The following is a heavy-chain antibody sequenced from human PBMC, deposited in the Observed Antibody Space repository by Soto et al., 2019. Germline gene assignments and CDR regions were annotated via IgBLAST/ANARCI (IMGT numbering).Heavy chain of an antibody. CDR1: VYGVSSNSAA. V-gene: IGHV6-1*01. Sequence: SQTLSLTCAISVYGVSSNSAAWNWIIQSPSRGLEWLGRTYYRSKWYNDYAVSVKSRITINPDTSKNQFSLQLNSVTPEDTAVYYCARAYSSGWRPLGNEGAFDIWGQGTMVTVSS. D-gene: IGHD6-19*01. J-gene: IGHJ3*02. CDR3: ARAYSSGWRPLGNEGAFDI. CDR2: TYYRSKWYN.